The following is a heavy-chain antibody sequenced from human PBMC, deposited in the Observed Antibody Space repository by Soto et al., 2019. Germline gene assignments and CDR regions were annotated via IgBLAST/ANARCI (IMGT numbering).Heavy chain of an antibody. J-gene: IGHJ4*02. CDR2: ISWNSGSI. D-gene: IGHD5-18*01. CDR1: GFTFDDYA. CDR3: AKDTIHTAMGPFDY. Sequence: GGSLRLSCAASGFTFDDYAMHWVRQAPGKGLEWVSGISWNSGSIGYADSVKGRFTISRDNAKNSLYLQMNSLRAEDTALYYCAKDTIHTAMGPFDYWGQGTLVTVSS. V-gene: IGHV3-9*01.